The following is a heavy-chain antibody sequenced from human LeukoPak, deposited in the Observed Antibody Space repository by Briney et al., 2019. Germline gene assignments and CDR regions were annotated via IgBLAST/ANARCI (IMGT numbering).Heavy chain of an antibody. Sequence: ASVKVSCKSSGYNFTDYYMQWVRQAPGQGLEWLGWINPKNGDTISARKFQGRVTMTRDTSISTDYMELSGLTSDDTAMYFCARDPPRYSSKGAAFDIWGQGTMVTVSS. CDR3: ARDPPRYSSKGAAFDI. J-gene: IGHJ3*02. CDR1: GYNFTDYY. D-gene: IGHD3-10*01. V-gene: IGHV1-2*02. CDR2: INPKNGDT.